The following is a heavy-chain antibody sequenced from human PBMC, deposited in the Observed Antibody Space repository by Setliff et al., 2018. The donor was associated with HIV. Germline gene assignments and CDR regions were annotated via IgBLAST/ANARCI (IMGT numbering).Heavy chain of an antibody. D-gene: IGHD5-12*01. V-gene: IGHV4-59*12. Sequence: KPSETLSLTCTVSGGSISSYYWTWIRQPPGQGLEWIGYIYYSGSANYTPSLTCRVTISVDQSKNQFYLKLSTGPAADTAVYYCARGRKREGYNFYYYYMDVWDKGTTVTSP. CDR2: IYYSGSA. CDR1: GGSISSYY. CDR3: ARGRKREGYNFYYYYMDV. J-gene: IGHJ6*03.